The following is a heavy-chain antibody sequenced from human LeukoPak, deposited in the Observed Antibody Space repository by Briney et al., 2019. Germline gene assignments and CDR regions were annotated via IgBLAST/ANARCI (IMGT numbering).Heavy chain of an antibody. CDR1: GFTFKDYW. CDR3: ATYKNWVAGDV. Sequence: GGSLRLSCAASGFTFKDYWMSWVRQAPGKGPEWVANINKEGNEEHFVDSVKGRFTVSRDNAKNSLFLQMNSLRVEDTAVYYCATYKNWVAGDVWGQGTTVSVSS. V-gene: IGHV3-7*01. CDR2: INKEGNEE. D-gene: IGHD7-27*01. J-gene: IGHJ6*02.